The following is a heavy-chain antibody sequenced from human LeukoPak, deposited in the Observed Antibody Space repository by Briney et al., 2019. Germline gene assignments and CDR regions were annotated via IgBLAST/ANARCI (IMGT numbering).Heavy chain of an antibody. D-gene: IGHD3-22*01. CDR3: AREYYDSSGRKHGFDI. V-gene: IGHV1-2*02. Sequence: ASVKVSCKASGYTFSDYYMHWVRQAPAQGLEWMGWIDPQSGGTNYAQKFQGRVTLTTDTSISTAYMELRRLRSDDTAVYYCAREYYDSSGRKHGFDIWGQGTMVTVSS. J-gene: IGHJ3*02. CDR1: GYTFSDYY. CDR2: IDPQSGGT.